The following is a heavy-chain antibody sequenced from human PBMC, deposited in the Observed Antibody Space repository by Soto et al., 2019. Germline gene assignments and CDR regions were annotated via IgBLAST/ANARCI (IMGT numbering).Heavy chain of an antibody. D-gene: IGHD1-26*01. Sequence: QVQLQESGPGLVEPSQTLSLTCSVSGGSISSGGYYWSWIRQHAGKGLEWIGYIDYSGSTYYNTSVTSRVTISVDTSKNQFSLKRSSVTAAYTAVYYCARVRGGGPFADWGQGTLVTVSS. CDR3: ARVRGGGPFAD. V-gene: IGHV4-31*03. CDR2: IDYSGST. J-gene: IGHJ4*02. CDR1: GGSISSGGYY.